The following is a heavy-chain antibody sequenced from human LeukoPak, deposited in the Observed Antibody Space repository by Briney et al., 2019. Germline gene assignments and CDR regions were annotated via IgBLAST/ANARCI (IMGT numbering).Heavy chain of an antibody. D-gene: IGHD6-19*01. V-gene: IGHV3-30-3*01. J-gene: IGHJ4*02. CDR1: GFAFINAW. CDR2: ISYDGSNK. Sequence: GGSLRLSCAASGFAFINAWMSWVRQAPGKGLEWVAVISYDGSNKYYADSVKGRFTISRDNSKNTLYLQMNSLRAEDTAVYYCARDISSGWPNYYFDYWGQGTLVTVSS. CDR3: ARDISSGWPNYYFDY.